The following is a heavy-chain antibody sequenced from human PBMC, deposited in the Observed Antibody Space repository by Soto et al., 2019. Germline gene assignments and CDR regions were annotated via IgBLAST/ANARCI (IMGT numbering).Heavy chain of an antibody. D-gene: IGHD1-7*01. V-gene: IGHV4-59*02. CDR1: GDSVTSHY. CDR2: MHYTGFS. Sequence: PSETLSLTCSFSGDSVTSHYLTWIRQSPEKGLEWIGYMHYTGFSHYNPSLKSRLTISVDRSENQFTLQLTSVTVADTAVYYCARVFPGTYSDWQFDYWGQGTMVTVSS. J-gene: IGHJ4*02. CDR3: ARVFPGTYSDWQFDY.